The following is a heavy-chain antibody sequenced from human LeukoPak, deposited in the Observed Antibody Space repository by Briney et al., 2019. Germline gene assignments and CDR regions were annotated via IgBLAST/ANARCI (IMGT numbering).Heavy chain of an antibody. J-gene: IGHJ4*02. V-gene: IGHV1-2*02. D-gene: IGHD3-22*01. CDR3: ARGPSTIVVVITTGDFDS. CDR1: GYTFTGYY. Sequence: ASVKVSCKASGYTFTGYYIHWVRQAPGQGLEWMGWINPNSGGTNYAQKFQGRVTMTRDTSISTAYMELRRLRSDDRVVYYCARGPSTIVVVITTGDFDSWGQGTLVTVSS. CDR2: INPNSGGT.